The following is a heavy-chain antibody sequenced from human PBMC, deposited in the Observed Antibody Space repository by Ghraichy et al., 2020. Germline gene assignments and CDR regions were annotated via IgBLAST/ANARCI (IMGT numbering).Heavy chain of an antibody. CDR2: LSNNGGTT. V-gene: IGHV3-23*01. CDR3: AKVPGRGYSGYDDY. D-gene: IGHD5-12*01. J-gene: IGHJ4*02. CDR1: GFTFSSYA. Sequence: GESLNISCAASGFTFSSYAMSWVRQAPGQGLEWVSTLSNNGGTTYYADSVKGRFTISRDNSKDTLYLQMDSLRAEDTAVYYCAKVPGRGYSGYDDYWGQGTLVTVSS.